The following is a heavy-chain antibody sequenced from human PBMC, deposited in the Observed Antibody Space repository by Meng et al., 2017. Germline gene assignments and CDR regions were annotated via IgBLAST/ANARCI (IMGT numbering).Heavy chain of an antibody. CDR3: ARPCHYYDSSGYYYGY. V-gene: IGHV3-7*01. J-gene: IGHJ4*02. CDR2: IKQDGSEK. Sequence: GESLKISCAASGFTFSSYWMSWVRQAPGKGLEWVANIKQDGSEKYYVDPVKGRFTISRDNAKNSLYLQMNSLRAEDTAVYYCARPCHYYDSSGYYYGYWGQGTLVTVSS. CDR1: GFTFSSYW. D-gene: IGHD3-22*01.